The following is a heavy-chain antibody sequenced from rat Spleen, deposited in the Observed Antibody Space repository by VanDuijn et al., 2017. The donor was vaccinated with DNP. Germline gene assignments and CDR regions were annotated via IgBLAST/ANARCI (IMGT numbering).Heavy chain of an antibody. D-gene: IGHD1-4*01. CDR1: GFTFSDYA. V-gene: IGHV5S10*01. J-gene: IGHJ3*01. CDR2: IIYESSST. Sequence: EVQLVESGGGLVQPGNSLKLSCTASGFTFSDYAMAWVRQSLKKGLEWVAVIIYESSSTYYGDSVKGRFTISRDNAKSTLYLQMDSLRSEDTATYYCATGIPTWFAYWGQGTLVTVSS. CDR3: ATGIPTWFAY.